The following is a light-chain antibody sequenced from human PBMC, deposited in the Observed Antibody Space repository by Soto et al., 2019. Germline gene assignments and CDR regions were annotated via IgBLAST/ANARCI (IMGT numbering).Light chain of an antibody. CDR1: QSLSGW. J-gene: IGKJ1*01. Sequence: DIQMTHSPSTLSASVGDRVTITCRASQSLSGWLAWYQQKQGKAPKLLIYDASSLENGVPSRFSGSGSGTEFTLTISSLQPDDFATYYCQQYDSYWTFGQGTKVDIK. V-gene: IGKV1-5*01. CDR3: QQYDSYWT. CDR2: DAS.